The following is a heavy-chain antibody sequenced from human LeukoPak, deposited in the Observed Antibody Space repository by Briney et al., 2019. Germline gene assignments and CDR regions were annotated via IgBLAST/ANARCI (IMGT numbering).Heavy chain of an antibody. CDR2: IEYDASEK. CDR1: GFTFSMYG. V-gene: IGHV3-7*01. D-gene: IGHD1-26*01. CDR3: VRGPRTRTPPQPGLYYRGLDV. Sequence: SGGSLRLSCAASGFTFSMYGMHWVRQAPGKGLEWVANIEYDASEKNYVDSVRGRFTIFRDNAKNSLYLHMNSLRGEDTAVYYCVRGPRTRTPPQPGLYYRGLDVWGQGTTVTVSS. J-gene: IGHJ6*02.